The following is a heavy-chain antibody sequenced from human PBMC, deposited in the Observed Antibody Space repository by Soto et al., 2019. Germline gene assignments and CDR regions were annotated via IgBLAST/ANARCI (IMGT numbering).Heavy chain of an antibody. V-gene: IGHV4-30-2*01. J-gene: IGHJ4*02. D-gene: IGHD3-16*01. CDR2: IYHIGST. CDR1: GASISGGAYS. CDR3: ARGPDGWESDYFDY. Sequence: ASETLSLTCALSGASISGGAYSWSWIRQPPGKGLEWIGYIYHIGSTHYNPSLKSRVTISVDRSQNQFSLNLSSVTAADTAVYYCARGPDGWESDYFDYRGQGTLVTVSS.